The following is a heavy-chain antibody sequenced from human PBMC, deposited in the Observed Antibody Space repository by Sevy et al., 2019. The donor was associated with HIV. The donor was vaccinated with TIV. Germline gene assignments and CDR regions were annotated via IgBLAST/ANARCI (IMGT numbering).Heavy chain of an antibody. CDR2: ISFIGVAT. D-gene: IGHD3-10*02. V-gene: IGHV3-23*01. CDR1: GFTFGSYG. J-gene: IGHJ6*02. Sequence: GGSLRLSCVGSGFTFGSYGMSWVRQPPGKGLEWVSSISFIGVATFYADSVRVRFTISRDNSKNILYLQMNSLRAEDTAVYFCAKPPSNHDVLNYYGMDVWGQGTTVTVSS. CDR3: AKPPSNHDVLNYYGMDV.